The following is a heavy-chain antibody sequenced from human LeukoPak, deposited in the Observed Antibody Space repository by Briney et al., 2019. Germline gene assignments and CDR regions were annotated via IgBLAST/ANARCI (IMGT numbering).Heavy chain of an antibody. Sequence: GGSLRLSCAASGFSLSDYYISWIRQAPGKGLQWISYISSSGDDIHYADSVEGRFTISRDNAKNSLYLQMNSLRAEDTAVYYCARVGSSGYMDYWGQGTLVTVSS. D-gene: IGHD3-22*01. CDR2: ISSSGDDI. J-gene: IGHJ4*02. CDR1: GFSLSDYY. V-gene: IGHV3-11*04. CDR3: ARVGSSGYMDY.